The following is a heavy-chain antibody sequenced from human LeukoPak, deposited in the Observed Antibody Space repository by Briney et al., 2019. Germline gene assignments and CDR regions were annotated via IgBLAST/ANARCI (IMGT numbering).Heavy chain of an antibody. CDR1: GFIFNSHS. V-gene: IGHV3-21*01. Sequence: GGSLRLSCAASGFIFNSHSMNWVRQAPGKGLEWVSSISSTSSYIYYADSVKGRFTISRDNAKNSLYLQMNSLRAEDTAVYYCARDLRGSYWGQGTLVTVSS. CDR3: ARDLRGSY. J-gene: IGHJ4*02. D-gene: IGHD5-12*01. CDR2: ISSTSSYI.